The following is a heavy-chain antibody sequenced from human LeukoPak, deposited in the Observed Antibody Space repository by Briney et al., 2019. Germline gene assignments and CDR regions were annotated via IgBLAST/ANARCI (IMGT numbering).Heavy chain of an antibody. Sequence: SETLSLTCTVSGGSISSGSYHWSWIRQPAGKGLEWIGRIYTSGSTNYNPSLKSRVTISVDTSKNQFSLKLSSVTAGDTAVYYCARASTAQYAWFEPWGQGTLVTVSP. CDR1: GGSISSGSYH. D-gene: IGHD4-11*01. CDR3: ARASTAQYAWFEP. CDR2: IYTSGST. J-gene: IGHJ5*02. V-gene: IGHV4-61*02.